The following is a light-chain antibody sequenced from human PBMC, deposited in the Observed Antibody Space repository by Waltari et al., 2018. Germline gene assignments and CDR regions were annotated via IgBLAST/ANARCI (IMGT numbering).Light chain of an antibody. CDR2: GAS. Sequence: EIVMTQSPATLSVSPGETATLSCRASESVGTTLAWSQQKPGLAPRLLIYGASTRATGAPARFTGSGSGTEFTLTISSLQTEDFGVYFCQHYKIRPLTFGGGTKVEI. CDR1: ESVGTT. J-gene: IGKJ4*01. V-gene: IGKV3-15*01. CDR3: QHYKIRPLT.